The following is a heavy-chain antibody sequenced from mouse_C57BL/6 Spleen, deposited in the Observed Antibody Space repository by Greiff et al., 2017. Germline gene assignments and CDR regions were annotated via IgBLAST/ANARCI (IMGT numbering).Heavy chain of an antibody. Sequence: EVQLQQSGPELVKPGASVKISCKASGYTFTDYYMNWVKQSHGKSLEWIGDINPNNGGTSYNQKFKGKATLTVDKSSSTAYMELRSLTSEDSAVYYCARSIGMYDYDEDYWGQGTTLTVSS. D-gene: IGHD2-4*01. CDR3: ARSIGMYDYDEDY. CDR2: INPNNGGT. CDR1: GYTFTDYY. V-gene: IGHV1-26*01. J-gene: IGHJ2*01.